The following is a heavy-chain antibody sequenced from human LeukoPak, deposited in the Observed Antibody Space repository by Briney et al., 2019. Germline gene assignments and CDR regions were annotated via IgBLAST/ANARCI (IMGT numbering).Heavy chain of an antibody. D-gene: IGHD3-3*02. CDR2: INSDGSGT. CDR1: GFTFSSYW. J-gene: IGHJ6*03. CDR3: HLADFYYYYYMDV. V-gene: IGHV3-74*01. Sequence: GGSLRLSCAASGFTFSSYWMHWVRQAPGKGLVWVSRINSDGSGTSYADSVKGRFTISRDNAKNTLYLQMNSLRAEDTAVYYCHLADFYYYYYMDVWGKGTTVTVSS.